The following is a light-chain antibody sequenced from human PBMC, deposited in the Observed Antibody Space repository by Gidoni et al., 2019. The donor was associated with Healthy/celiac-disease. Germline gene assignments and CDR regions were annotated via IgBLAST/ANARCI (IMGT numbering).Light chain of an antibody. CDR1: QSVSSN. CDR3: QQYNNWPRT. V-gene: IGKV3-15*01. CDR2: GAS. J-gene: IGKJ1*01. Sequence: ELVMTQSPATLSVSPGERATLSCRASQSVSSNLAWYQQKPGQAPRLLIYGASTRATGIPARFSGSGSGTEFTLTISSLQSEDFAVYYCQQYNNWPRTFXQXTKVEIK.